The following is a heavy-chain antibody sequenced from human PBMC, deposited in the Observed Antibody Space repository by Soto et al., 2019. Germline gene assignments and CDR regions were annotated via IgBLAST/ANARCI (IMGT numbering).Heavy chain of an antibody. CDR3: ARQYCISTSCHIAAFDI. J-gene: IGHJ3*02. CDR2: IYPGDSDT. Sequence: GDSLKISCKGSGYSFTSYWIGWVRKMPGKGLEWMWIIYPGDSDTRYTPSFQGQVTISAVKSISTAYLQWSSLKSSDTVMYYCARQYCISTSCHIAAFDIWGQGTMVTVS. CDR1: GYSFTSYW. D-gene: IGHD2-2*02. V-gene: IGHV5-51*01.